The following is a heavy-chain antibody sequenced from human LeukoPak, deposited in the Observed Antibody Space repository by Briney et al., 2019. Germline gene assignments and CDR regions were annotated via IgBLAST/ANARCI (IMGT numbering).Heavy chain of an antibody. V-gene: IGHV1-69*05. CDR3: ARGRTTVTMHYWFDP. J-gene: IGHJ5*02. CDR1: GGTFSSYA. CDR2: IIPIFGIA. Sequence: ASVKVSCKASGGTFSSYAISWVRQAPGQGLEWMGGIIPIFGIANYAQKFQGRVTITTDESTSTAYMELSSLRSEDTAVYYCARGRTTVTMHYWFDPWGQGTLVTVSS. D-gene: IGHD4-17*01.